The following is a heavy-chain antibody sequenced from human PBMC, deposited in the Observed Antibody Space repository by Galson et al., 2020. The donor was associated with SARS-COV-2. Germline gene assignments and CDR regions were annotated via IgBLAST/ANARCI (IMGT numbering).Heavy chain of an antibody. CDR3: ARIDPYYYYGLDD. V-gene: IGHV4-61*02. CDR2: IYTSGST. CDR1: GDSISSGNYY. Sequence: SETLSLTCTVSGDSISSGNYYWNWIRQPAGKGLQWLGRIYTSGSTNYNPSLKSRVTISVDTSKNQFSLKLVSVTAADTAVYYCARIDPYYYYGLDDWGQGTTVTVSS. D-gene: IGHD3-22*01. J-gene: IGHJ6*02.